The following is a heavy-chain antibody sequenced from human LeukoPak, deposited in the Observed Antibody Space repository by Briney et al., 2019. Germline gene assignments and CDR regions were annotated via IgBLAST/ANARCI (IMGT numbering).Heavy chain of an antibody. CDR3: ARCLLWENPAEDTFDI. CDR1: GYTFTSYG. D-gene: IGHD3-3*01. Sequence: ASVKVSCKASGYTFTSYGISWVRQAPGQGLEWMGWISTYNGNTNYAQNLQDRVTMTTDTSTSTAYTELRSLRSDDTAMYYCARCLLWENPAEDTFDIWGQGTMVTVSS. CDR2: ISTYNGNT. V-gene: IGHV1-18*01. J-gene: IGHJ3*02.